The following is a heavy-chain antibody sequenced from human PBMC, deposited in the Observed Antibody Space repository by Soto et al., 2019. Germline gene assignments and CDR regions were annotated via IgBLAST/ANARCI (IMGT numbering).Heavy chain of an antibody. D-gene: IGHD2-15*01. Sequence: GESLKISCKGSGYSFTSYWIGWVRQMPGKGLEWMGIIYPGDSDTRYSPSFQGQVTISADKSISTAYLQWSSLKASDTAMYYCARATGCSGGSCYPSSYYYYYMDVWGKGTTVTVSS. CDR1: GYSFTSYW. J-gene: IGHJ6*03. V-gene: IGHV5-51*01. CDR3: ARATGCSGGSCYPSSYYYYYMDV. CDR2: IYPGDSDT.